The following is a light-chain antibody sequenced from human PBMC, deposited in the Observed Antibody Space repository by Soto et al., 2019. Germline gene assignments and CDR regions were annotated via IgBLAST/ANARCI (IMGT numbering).Light chain of an antibody. CDR2: SND. Sequence: QSALPQPPSASGTPGESFIISCSGSSSNIGTNYVNWYHQLPGTAPKLVIYSNDQRPSGVPDRFSGSKSGTSASLAISGLRSEDEADYFSAAWDGSLEGRLVFGTGTKVTVL. CDR3: AAWDGSLEGRLV. CDR1: SSNIGTNY. J-gene: IGLJ1*01. V-gene: IGLV1-47*02.